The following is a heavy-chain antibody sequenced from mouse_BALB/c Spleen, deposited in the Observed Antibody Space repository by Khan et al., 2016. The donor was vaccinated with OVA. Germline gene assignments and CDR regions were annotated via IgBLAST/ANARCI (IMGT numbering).Heavy chain of an antibody. V-gene: IGHV10-1*02. CDR1: GFTFNTYA. Sequence: EVQLVESGGGLVQPKGSLKLSCAVSGFTFNTYAMNWVRQAPGKGLEWVARIRSKSNNYATYYADSVKDRFTISRDDSQSMLYLQMNNLKTEDTAMYYCVRRLGDYWGQGTTLTVSS. CDR2: IRSKSNNYAT. CDR3: VRRLGDY. J-gene: IGHJ2*01. D-gene: IGHD4-1*01.